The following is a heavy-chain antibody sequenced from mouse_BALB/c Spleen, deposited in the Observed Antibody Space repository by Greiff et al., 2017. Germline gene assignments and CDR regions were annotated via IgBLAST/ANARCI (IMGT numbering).Heavy chain of an antibody. J-gene: IGHJ4*01. CDR1: GFTFSSYA. D-gene: IGHD4-1*01. Sequence: EVQRVESGGGLVKPGGSLKLSCAASGFTFSSYAMSWVRQTPEKRLEWVASISSGGSTYYPDSVKGRFTISRDNARNILYLQMSSLRSEDTAMYYCARHWDYAMDYWGQGTSVTVSS. CDR3: ARHWDYAMDY. CDR2: ISSGGST. V-gene: IGHV5-6-5*01.